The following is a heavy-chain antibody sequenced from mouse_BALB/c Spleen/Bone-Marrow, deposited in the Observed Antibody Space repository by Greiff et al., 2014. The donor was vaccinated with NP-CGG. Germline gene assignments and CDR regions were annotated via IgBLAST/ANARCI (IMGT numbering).Heavy chain of an antibody. CDR3: VRENYDYDGDAMDY. Sequence: QVQLKESAAELARPGASVKMSCKTSGYTFTYYTMHWVKQRPGQGLEWIGYINPSSGYTDYNQKFKDKTTLTTDKSSSTAYLQLGSLTSEDSAVYYCVRENYDYDGDAMDYWGQGTSVTVSS. CDR1: GYTFTYYT. D-gene: IGHD2-4*01. J-gene: IGHJ4*01. V-gene: IGHV1-4*02. CDR2: INPSSGYT.